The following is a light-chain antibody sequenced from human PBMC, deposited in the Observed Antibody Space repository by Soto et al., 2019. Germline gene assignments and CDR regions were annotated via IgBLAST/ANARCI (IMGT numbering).Light chain of an antibody. CDR1: QSISRW. CDR3: QQHNDWPT. V-gene: IGKV1-5*01. Sequence: DIQMTQSPSTLSASVGDRVTITCRASQSISRWLAWYQQKPGKAPKLLIYDASNLETGVPSRFSGSGSGTDFTFTISSLQPEDIAIYYCQQHNDWPTFGQGTRLEIK. J-gene: IGKJ5*01. CDR2: DAS.